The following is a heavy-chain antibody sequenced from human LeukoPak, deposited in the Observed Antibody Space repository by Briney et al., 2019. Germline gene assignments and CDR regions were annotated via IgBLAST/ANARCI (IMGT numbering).Heavy chain of an antibody. CDR1: GYTFTSYA. Sequence: VASVKVSCKASGYTFTSYAMHWVRQAPGQRLEWMGWINTGNGNTKYSQKFQGRVTITADESTSTAYMELSSLRSEDTAVYYCARDRSVVTAILHYYYYGMDVWGQGTTVTVSS. J-gene: IGHJ6*02. CDR2: INTGNGNT. V-gene: IGHV1-3*04. CDR3: ARDRSVVTAILHYYYYGMDV. D-gene: IGHD2-21*02.